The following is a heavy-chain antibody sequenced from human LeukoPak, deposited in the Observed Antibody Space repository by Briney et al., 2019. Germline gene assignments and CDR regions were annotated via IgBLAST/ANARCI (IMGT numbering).Heavy chain of an antibody. J-gene: IGHJ5*02. CDR1: GFTFDDYG. D-gene: IGHD1-14*01. CDR2: IKQDGSEK. CDR3: ARGRAAGDP. Sequence: PGGSLRLSCAASGFTFDDYGMSWVRQAPGKGLEWVANIKQDGSEKYYVDSVKGRFTISRDNARNSLYLQMNSLRAEDTAVYYCARGRAAGDPWGQGTLVTVSS. V-gene: IGHV3-7*01.